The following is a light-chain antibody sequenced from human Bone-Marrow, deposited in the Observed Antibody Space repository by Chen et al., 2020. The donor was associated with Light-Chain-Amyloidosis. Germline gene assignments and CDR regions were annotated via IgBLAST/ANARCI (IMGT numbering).Light chain of an antibody. J-gene: IGLJ3*02. Sequence: SYLLIHHSPVPVAPGQPAPIAGGGNNIGSTSVHWYQQTPGQAPLLVVYDDSDRPSGIPERLSGSNSGNTATLTISRVEAGDEADYYCQVWDRSSDRPVFGGGTKLTVL. CDR3: QVWDRSSDRPV. V-gene: IGLV3-21*02. CDR2: DDS. CDR1: NIGSTS.